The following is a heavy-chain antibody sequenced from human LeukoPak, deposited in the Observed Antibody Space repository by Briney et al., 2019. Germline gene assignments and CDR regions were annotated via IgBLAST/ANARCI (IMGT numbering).Heavy chain of an antibody. V-gene: IGHV3-23*01. D-gene: IGHD6-13*01. Sequence: GGSLRLSCAASGFTFSSYWMSWVRQAPGKGLEWVSAISGSGGSTYYADSVKGRFTISRDNSKNTLYLQMNSLRAEDTAVYYCAKSTGYSRDAFDIWGQGTMVTVSS. CDR2: ISGSGGST. CDR1: GFTFSSYW. J-gene: IGHJ3*02. CDR3: AKSTGYSRDAFDI.